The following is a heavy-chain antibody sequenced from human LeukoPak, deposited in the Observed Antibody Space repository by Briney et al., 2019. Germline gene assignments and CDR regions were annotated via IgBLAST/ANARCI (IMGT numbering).Heavy chain of an antibody. D-gene: IGHD6-6*01. J-gene: IGHJ4*02. CDR1: GYSFTDYY. CDR3: ARLIAARGIEY. Sequence: ASVKVSCKASGYSFTDYYIHWVRKAPGQGLEWMGIINPRDGYTNSAQKFQGRVTMTRDMATSTIYMQLSSLRSEDTAMYYCARLIAARGIEYWGQGILVTVSS. V-gene: IGHV1-46*01. CDR2: INPRDGYT.